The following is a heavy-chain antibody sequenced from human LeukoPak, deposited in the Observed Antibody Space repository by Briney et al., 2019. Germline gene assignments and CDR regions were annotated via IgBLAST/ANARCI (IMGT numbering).Heavy chain of an antibody. J-gene: IGHJ1*01. CDR3: ASMGVDTTMVTPEYFQH. Sequence: PSETLSLTCTVSGGSISGSSYYWGWIRQPPGKGLEWIGTIYYSGSTYYNPSLKSRVTISVDTSKKQFSLKLSSVTAADTAVYYCASMGVDTTMVTPEYFQHWGQGTLVTVSS. CDR2: IYYSGST. V-gene: IGHV4-39*01. D-gene: IGHD5-18*01. CDR1: GGSISGSSYY.